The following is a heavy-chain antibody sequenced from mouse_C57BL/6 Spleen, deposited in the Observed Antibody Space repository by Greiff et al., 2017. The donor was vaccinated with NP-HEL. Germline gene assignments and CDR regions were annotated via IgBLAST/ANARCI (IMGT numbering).Heavy chain of an antibody. CDR1: GYTFTSYW. V-gene: IGHV1-52*01. D-gene: IGHD2-10*02. CDR3: ARYGNYCAMDY. CDR2: IDPSGSET. J-gene: IGHJ4*01. Sequence: VQLQQPGAELVRPGSSVKLSCKASGYTFTSYWMHWVKQRPIQGLEWIGNIDPSGSETHYNQKFKDKATLTVDKSSSTAYMQRSSLTSEDSAVYYCARYGNYCAMDYWGQGTSVTVSS.